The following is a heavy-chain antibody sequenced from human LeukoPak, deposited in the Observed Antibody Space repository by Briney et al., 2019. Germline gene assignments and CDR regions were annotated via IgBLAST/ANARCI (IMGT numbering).Heavy chain of an antibody. CDR3: ASIIAAAGKGYFLDY. Sequence: SETLSLTCTVSGGSISSSSYYWGWIRQPPGKGLEWIGSIYYSGSTYYNPSLKIRVTISVDTSKNQFSLKLSSVTAADTAVYYCASIIAAAGKGYFLDYWGQGTLVTVSS. CDR1: GGSISSSSYY. D-gene: IGHD6-13*01. V-gene: IGHV4-39*01. CDR2: IYYSGST. J-gene: IGHJ4*02.